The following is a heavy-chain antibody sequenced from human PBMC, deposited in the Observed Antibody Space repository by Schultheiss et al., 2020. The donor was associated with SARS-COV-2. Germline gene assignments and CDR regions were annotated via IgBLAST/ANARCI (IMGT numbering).Heavy chain of an antibody. J-gene: IGHJ4*02. D-gene: IGHD3-3*01. CDR3: AKDSRTYYDFWSGYSPIH. CDR1: GFTFSSYE. Sequence: SCAASGFTFSSYEMNWVRQAPGKGLEWVAVISYDGSNKYYADSVKGRFTISRDNSKNTLYLQMNSLRAEDTAVYYCAKDSRTYYDFWSGYSPIHWGQGTLVTVSS. V-gene: IGHV3-30*18. CDR2: ISYDGSNK.